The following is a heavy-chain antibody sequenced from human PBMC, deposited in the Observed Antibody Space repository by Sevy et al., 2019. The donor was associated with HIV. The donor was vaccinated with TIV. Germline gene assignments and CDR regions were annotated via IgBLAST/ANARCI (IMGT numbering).Heavy chain of an antibody. CDR1: GFTFSSYA. CDR2: ISGSGGST. CDR3: AKDKGLRGRSGYDEHDAFDI. J-gene: IGHJ3*02. V-gene: IGHV3-23*01. Sequence: GGSLRLSCAASGFTFSSYAMSWVRQTPGKGLEWVSAISGSGGSTYYADSVKGRFTISRDNSKNTLYLQMNSLRAEDTAVYYCAKDKGLRGRSGYDEHDAFDIWGQRTMVTVSS. D-gene: IGHD5-12*01.